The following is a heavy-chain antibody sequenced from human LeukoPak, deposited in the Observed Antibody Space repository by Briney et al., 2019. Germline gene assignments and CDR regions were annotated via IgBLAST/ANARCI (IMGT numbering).Heavy chain of an antibody. J-gene: IGHJ4*02. CDR3: ASPGYCSGGSCYS. D-gene: IGHD2-15*01. CDR2: IYYSGST. Sequence: SETLSLTCTVSGGSISNYYWSWIRQPPGKGLEWIGNIYYSGSTNYNPSLKSRVTISIDTSKNQFSLSLRSVTAADTAVYYCASPGYCSGGSCYSWGQGTLVTVSS. V-gene: IGHV4-59*01. CDR1: GGSISNYY.